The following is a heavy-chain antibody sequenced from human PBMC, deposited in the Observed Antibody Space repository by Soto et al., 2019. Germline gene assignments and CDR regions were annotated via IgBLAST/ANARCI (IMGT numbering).Heavy chain of an antibody. CDR3: ARVGCGGDCYPRPRDYYMDV. J-gene: IGHJ6*03. CDR1: GFTFSSYG. V-gene: IGHV3-33*01. D-gene: IGHD2-21*01. CDR2: IWYDGSNK. Sequence: GGSLRLSCAASGFTFSSYGMHWVRQAPGKGLEWVAVIWYDGSNKYYADSVKGRFTISRDNSKNTLFLQMNSLRAEDTAVYYCARVGCGGDCYPRPRDYYMDVWGKGTTVTV.